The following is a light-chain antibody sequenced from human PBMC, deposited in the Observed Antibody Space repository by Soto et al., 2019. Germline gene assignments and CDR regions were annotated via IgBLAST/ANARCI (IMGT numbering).Light chain of an antibody. V-gene: IGLV2-14*01. Sequence: QSVLTQPASVSGSPGQSITVSCTGSSSDFGDDKYVSWYQQQPGKAPKLIIYGVFHRPSGVSTRFSASKSAYTASLTISGLQAEDEADYYCSSFTTTYFYVFGPGTKLTVL. CDR1: SSDFGDDKY. CDR2: GVF. CDR3: SSFTTTYFYV. J-gene: IGLJ1*01.